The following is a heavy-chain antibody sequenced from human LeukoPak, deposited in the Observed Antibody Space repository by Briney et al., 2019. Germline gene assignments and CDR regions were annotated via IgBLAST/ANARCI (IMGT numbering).Heavy chain of an antibody. CDR1: GFTFSSYA. D-gene: IGHD6-13*01. J-gene: IGHJ4*02. V-gene: IGHV3-23*01. CDR2: ISGSGGST. Sequence: GGSLRLSCAASGFTFSSYAMSWVRQAPGKGLEWVSAISGSGGSTYYADSVKGRFTISRVNSKNTLYLQTNSLRAEDTAVYYCAKDQSKAAAGTDYWGQGTLVTVSS. CDR3: AKDQSKAAAGTDY.